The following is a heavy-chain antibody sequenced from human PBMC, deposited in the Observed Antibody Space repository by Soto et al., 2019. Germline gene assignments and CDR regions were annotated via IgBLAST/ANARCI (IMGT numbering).Heavy chain of an antibody. D-gene: IGHD3-22*01. Sequence: ASVKVSCKASGGTFSSYAISWVRQAPGQGLEWMGGIIPIFGTANYAQKFQGRVTITADESTSTAYMELSSLRSEDTAVYYCARPEYYDSSGYYDLDYWGQGTLVTVSS. CDR1: GGTFSSYA. J-gene: IGHJ4*02. CDR3: ARPEYYDSSGYYDLDY. CDR2: IIPIFGTA. V-gene: IGHV1-69*13.